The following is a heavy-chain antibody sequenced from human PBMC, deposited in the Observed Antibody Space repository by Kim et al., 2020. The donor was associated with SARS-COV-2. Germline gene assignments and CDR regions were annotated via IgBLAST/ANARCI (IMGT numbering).Heavy chain of an antibody. D-gene: IGHD3-9*01. V-gene: IGHV1-69*04. CDR1: GGTFSSYA. CDR2: IIPILGIA. CDR3: ARDSILRYFDD. Sequence: SVKVSCKASGGTFSSYAISWVRQAPGQGLEWMGRIIPILGIANYAQKFQGRVTITADKSTSTAYMELSSLRSEDTAVYYCARDSILRYFDDWGQGTLVTVSS. J-gene: IGHJ4*02.